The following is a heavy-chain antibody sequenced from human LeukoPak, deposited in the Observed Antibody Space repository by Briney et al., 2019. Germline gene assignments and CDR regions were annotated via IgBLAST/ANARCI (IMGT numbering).Heavy chain of an antibody. J-gene: IGHJ4*02. CDR2: ISAYNGDA. CDR3: ARDPSNTSGWYIYFDY. V-gene: IGHV1-18*01. CDR1: GYTFNRHG. D-gene: IGHD6-19*01. Sequence: ASVKVSCKASGYTFNRHGISWARQAPGQGLEWMGWISAYNGDAKYARKFQGRVTLTIDTSTSTAYMELRSLRSDDTAMYYCARDPSNTSGWYIYFDYWGQGTLVTVSS.